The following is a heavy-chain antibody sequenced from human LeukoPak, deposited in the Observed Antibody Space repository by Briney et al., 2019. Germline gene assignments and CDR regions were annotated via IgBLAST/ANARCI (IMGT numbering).Heavy chain of an antibody. D-gene: IGHD4-23*01. CDR3: ARDLPTTVVTRGDYFDY. V-gene: IGHV3-48*03. J-gene: IGHJ4*02. CDR2: ISESGSTI. Sequence: GGSLRLSCAASGFTFSSYDMNWVRQAPGKELEWVSYISESGSTIYYADSVKGRFTISRDNAKNSLYLQMNSLRAEDTAVYYCARDLPTTVVTRGDYFDYWGQGTLVTVSS. CDR1: GFTFSSYD.